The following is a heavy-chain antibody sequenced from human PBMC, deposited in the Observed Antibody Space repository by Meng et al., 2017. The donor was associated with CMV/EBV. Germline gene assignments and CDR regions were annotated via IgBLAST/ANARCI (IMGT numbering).Heavy chain of an antibody. J-gene: IGHJ5*02. CDR3: AGERVTTVTTHWFDP. Sequence: GPLRLSCTVSGGSVSSGSYYWSWIRQPPGKGLEWIGYIYYSGSTNYNPTLKSRVTISVDTSKNQFSLKLSSVTAADTAVYYCAGERVTTVTTHWFDPWGQGTLVTVSS. CDR1: GGSVSSGSYY. D-gene: IGHD4-17*01. V-gene: IGHV4-61*01. CDR2: IYYSGST.